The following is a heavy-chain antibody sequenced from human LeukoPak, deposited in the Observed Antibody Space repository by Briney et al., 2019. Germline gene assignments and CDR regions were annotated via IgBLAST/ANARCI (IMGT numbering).Heavy chain of an antibody. CDR2: IIPIFGTA. Sequence: SVKVSCKASGGTFSSYAISWVRQSPGLGLEWMGGIIPIFGTANYAQKFQGRVTITADESTSTAYMELSSLRSEDTAVYYCARGGGLGAYCGGDCRFGASGFDYWGQGTLVTVSS. D-gene: IGHD2-21*02. V-gene: IGHV1-69*13. J-gene: IGHJ4*02. CDR3: ARGGGLGAYCGGDCRFGASGFDY. CDR1: GGTFSSYA.